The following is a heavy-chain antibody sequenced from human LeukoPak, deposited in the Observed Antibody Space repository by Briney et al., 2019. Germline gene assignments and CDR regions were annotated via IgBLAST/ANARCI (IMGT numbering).Heavy chain of an antibody. J-gene: IGHJ5*01. Sequence: PGGSLRLSCAASGFTFDSYGMHWVRQAPGKGLEWVAVISYDGSNKYYTDSVKGRFTISRDNSKNTLYLQMNSLRAEDTAVYYCAKFDSSWFVYWGQGTLVTVSS. CDR1: GFTFDSYG. V-gene: IGHV3-30*18. CDR3: AKFDSSWFVY. D-gene: IGHD3-9*01. CDR2: ISYDGSNK.